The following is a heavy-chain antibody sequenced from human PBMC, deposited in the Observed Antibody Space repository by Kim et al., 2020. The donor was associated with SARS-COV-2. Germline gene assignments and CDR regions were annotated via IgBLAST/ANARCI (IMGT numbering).Heavy chain of an antibody. Sequence: GGSLRLSCAAPGFPVSSNYMSWVRQAPGKGLEWVSVFYADGSTYYADSVKGRFTVSRDNSKNTLYLHMNTLRAEDTAVYYCARDRGNWNDGGALFDYWGQGTLVTVSS. CDR1: GFPVSSNY. V-gene: IGHV3-53*01. J-gene: IGHJ4*02. CDR2: FYADGST. CDR3: ARDRGNWNDGGALFDY. D-gene: IGHD1-1*01.